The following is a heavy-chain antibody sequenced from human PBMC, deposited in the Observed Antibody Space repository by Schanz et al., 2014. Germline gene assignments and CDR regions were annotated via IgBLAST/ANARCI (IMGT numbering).Heavy chain of an antibody. CDR3: ARAKRFGDMDV. CDR2: ISPYNGNT. Sequence: QVHLVQSGAEVKKPGASVRVSCKVSGYTFTSYGISWVRQAPGQGLEWMGWISPYNGNTNYAQKLQGRVTMTADTSTSTAYMELRNLRSDDTAVYYCARAKRFGDMDVWGQGTTVTVSS. D-gene: IGHD3-10*01. V-gene: IGHV1-18*01. J-gene: IGHJ6*02. CDR1: GYTFTSYG.